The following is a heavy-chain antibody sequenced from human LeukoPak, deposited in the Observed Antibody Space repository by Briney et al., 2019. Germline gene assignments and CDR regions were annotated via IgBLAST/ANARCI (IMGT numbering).Heavy chain of an antibody. CDR2: FGGGGNT. D-gene: IGHD4-17*01. J-gene: IGHJ5*02. V-gene: IGHV3-23*01. Sequence: GGSLRLSCAASGFTFSTYAMSWVRQAPGTGLEWVSAFGGGGNTYYADSVKGRFTISRDNSKNTLYLQMNSLRVEDTAVYYCARMIRDYGDSNWFDPWGQGTLVTVSS. CDR1: GFTFSTYA. CDR3: ARMIRDYGDSNWFDP.